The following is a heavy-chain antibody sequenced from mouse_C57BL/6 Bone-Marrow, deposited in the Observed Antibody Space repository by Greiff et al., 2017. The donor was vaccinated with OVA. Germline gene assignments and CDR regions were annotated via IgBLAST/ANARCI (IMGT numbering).Heavy chain of an antibody. CDR3: ATTVVATHYFDY. J-gene: IGHJ2*01. CDR1: GYTFTSYG. D-gene: IGHD1-1*01. CDR2: IYPRSGNT. V-gene: IGHV1-81*01. Sequence: QVQLKQSGAELARPGASVKLSCKASGYTFTSYGISWVKQRTGQGLEWIGEIYPRSGNTYYNEKFKGKATLTADKSSSTAYMELRSLTSEDSAVYFCATTVVATHYFDYWGQGTTLTVSS.